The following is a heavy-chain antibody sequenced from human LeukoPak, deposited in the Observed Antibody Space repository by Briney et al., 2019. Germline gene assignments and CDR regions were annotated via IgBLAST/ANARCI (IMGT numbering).Heavy chain of an antibody. J-gene: IGHJ3*01. CDR1: GGSLSSYY. CDR2: IYPSGST. Sequence: SETLSLTCTVSGGSLSSYYWSWIRQPAGKGLEWIGRIYPSGSTNYNPSLKSRVAMSLVTSRNQFSLKLSSVTAADTAVYYCARTTYGSPRAFDVWGQGTMVTVSS. V-gene: IGHV4-4*07. D-gene: IGHD1-26*01. CDR3: ARTTYGSPRAFDV.